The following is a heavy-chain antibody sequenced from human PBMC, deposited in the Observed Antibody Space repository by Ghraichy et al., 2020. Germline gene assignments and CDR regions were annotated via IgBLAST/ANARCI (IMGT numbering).Heavy chain of an antibody. CDR2: ISSGSTTI. CDR1: GFTFSSYS. V-gene: IGHV3-48*02. J-gene: IGHJ4*02. Sequence: GGSLRLSCAASGFTFSSYSMTWVRQAPGKGLEWLSYISSGSTTIYYADSVKGRFTISRDNAKNSLFLQMNSLRDEDTAVYYCAKDGRPLDYWGQGALVTVSS. CDR3: AKDGRPLDY.